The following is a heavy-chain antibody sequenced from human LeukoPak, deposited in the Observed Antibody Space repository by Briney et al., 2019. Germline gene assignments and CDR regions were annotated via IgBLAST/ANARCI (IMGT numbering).Heavy chain of an antibody. J-gene: IGHJ6*02. CDR3: ARHLQKSYYFGLDV. Sequence: PSETLSLTCAVYGGSFSGYYWSWIRQPPGKGLEWIGEINHSGSTNYNPSLKSRVTISVDTAKNQFSLKLSSVTAADTAVYYCARHLQKSYYFGLDVWGQGTTVTVSS. CDR2: INHSGST. CDR1: GGSFSGYY. V-gene: IGHV4-34*01.